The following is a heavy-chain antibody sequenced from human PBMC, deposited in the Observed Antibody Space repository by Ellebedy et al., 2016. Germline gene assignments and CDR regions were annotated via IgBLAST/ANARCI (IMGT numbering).Heavy chain of an antibody. CDR3: ARGVVPAAAYYYYYMDV. CDR2: INPSGGST. D-gene: IGHD2-2*01. Sequence: ASVKVSXKASGYTFTSYYMHWVRQAPGQGLEWMGIINPSGGSTSYAQKFQGRVTMTRDTSTSTVYMELSSLRSEDTAVYHCARGVVPAAAYYYYYMDVWGKGTTVTVSS. J-gene: IGHJ6*03. V-gene: IGHV1-46*01. CDR1: GYTFTSYY.